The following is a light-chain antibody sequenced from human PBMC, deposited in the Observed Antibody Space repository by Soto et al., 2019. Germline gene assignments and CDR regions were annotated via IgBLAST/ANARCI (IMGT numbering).Light chain of an antibody. CDR3: QQYNNFPLT. CDR2: EAS. Sequence: DIQMTQSPSTLSASVGDRVTITCRASQSISSWLAWYQQKPGKAPKLLIHEASRLESGVPSRFSGSESGTEFTLTISVLHAEDFATYYCQQYNNFPLTFGGGTRVEIK. J-gene: IGKJ4*01. V-gene: IGKV1-5*01. CDR1: QSISSW.